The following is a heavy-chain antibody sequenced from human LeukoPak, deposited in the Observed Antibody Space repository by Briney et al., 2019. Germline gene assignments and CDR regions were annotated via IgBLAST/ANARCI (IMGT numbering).Heavy chain of an antibody. CDR2: ISSSSSYI. CDR1: GFTFSSYS. V-gene: IGHV3-21*01. CDR3: AREVDYSNYPSGIY. D-gene: IGHD4-11*01. Sequence: GGSLRLSCAASGFTFSSYSRNWVRQAPGKGLEWVSSISSSSSYIYYADSVKGRFTISRDNAKNSLYLQMNSLRVEDTAVYYCAREVDYSNYPSGIYWGQGTMVTVSS. J-gene: IGHJ4*02.